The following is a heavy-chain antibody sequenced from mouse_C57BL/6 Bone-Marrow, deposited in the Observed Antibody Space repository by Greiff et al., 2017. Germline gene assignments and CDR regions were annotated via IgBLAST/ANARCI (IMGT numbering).Heavy chain of an antibody. D-gene: IGHD4-1*01. V-gene: IGHV5-4*03. Sequence: EVMLVESGGGLVKPGGSLKLSCAASGFTFSSYAMSWVRQTPEKRLEWVATISDGGSYTYYPDNVKGRFTISRDNAKNNLYRQMSHLKSEDTAMYYCARTNWDGIAYWGQGTLVTVSA. J-gene: IGHJ3*01. CDR2: ISDGGSYT. CDR1: GFTFSSYA. CDR3: ARTNWDGIAY.